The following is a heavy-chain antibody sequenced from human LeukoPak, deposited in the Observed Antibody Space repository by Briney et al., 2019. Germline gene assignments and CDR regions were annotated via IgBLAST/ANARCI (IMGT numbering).Heavy chain of an antibody. V-gene: IGHV4-34*01. CDR3: ARPRRGGSYVSV. J-gene: IGHJ4*02. D-gene: IGHD1-26*01. CDR2: INHSGST. CDR1: GGSFSGYY. Sequence: SETLSLTCAVYGGSFSGYYWSWIRQPPGKGLEWIGEINHSGSTNYNPSLKSRVTISVDTSKNQFSLKLSSVTAADTAVYYCARPRRGGSYVSVWGQGTLVTVSS.